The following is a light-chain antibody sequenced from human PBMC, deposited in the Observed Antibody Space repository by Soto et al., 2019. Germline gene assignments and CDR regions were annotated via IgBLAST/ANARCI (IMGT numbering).Light chain of an antibody. V-gene: IGLV1-40*01. CDR3: QVFDGNTDDVI. CDR2: GKN. CDR1: SSNIGAGYD. Sequence: QSVLTQPPSVSGAPGQRVIISCTGSSSNIGAGYDVHWYQQLPGTAPKLLMYGKNNRPSGVPDRFSGSNSGNTATLTISTVEAGDEAAYFCQVFDGNTDDVIFGGGTQLTVL. J-gene: IGLJ2*01.